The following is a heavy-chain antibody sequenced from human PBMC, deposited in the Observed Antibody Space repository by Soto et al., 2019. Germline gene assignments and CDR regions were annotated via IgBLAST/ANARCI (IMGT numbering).Heavy chain of an antibody. V-gene: IGHV1-3*01. CDR3: ATAISATTFDH. Sequence: QVHLVQSGAEVKAPGASVRISCATSGNIFNDYEIHWLRQAPGQRLEWMGWINGGNGNTGSPQRFQSRVTMSRDTSARTPYVELRSLSPEDTAVYYCATAISATTFDHWGQGTLVTVSP. CDR1: GNIFNDYE. CDR2: INGGNGNT. J-gene: IGHJ4*02.